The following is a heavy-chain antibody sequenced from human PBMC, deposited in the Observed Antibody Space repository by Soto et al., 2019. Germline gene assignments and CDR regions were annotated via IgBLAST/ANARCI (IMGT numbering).Heavy chain of an antibody. D-gene: IGHD2-15*01. CDR3: AGKRYCSGGSCNPYYYYYGMDV. V-gene: IGHV4-34*01. CDR1: GGSFSGYY. J-gene: IGHJ6*02. CDR2: INHSGST. Sequence: QVQLQQWGAGLLKPSETLSLTCAVYGGSFSGYYWSWIRQPPGKGLEWIGEINHSGSTNYNPSLKSRVTISVDTSKNQFSLKLSSVTAADTAVYYCAGKRYCSGGSCNPYYYYYGMDVWGQGTTVTVSS.